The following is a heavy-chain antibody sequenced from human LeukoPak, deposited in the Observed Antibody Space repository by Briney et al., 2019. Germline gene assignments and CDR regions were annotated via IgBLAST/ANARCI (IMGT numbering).Heavy chain of an antibody. V-gene: IGHV3-64*01. CDR2: IDPNGKTS. J-gene: IGHJ5*02. CDR3: AAQTTLTGAYDP. Sequence: GGSLRLSCAASGFTFSTCVMLWVRQAPGMGLEYVSSIDPNGKTSYYANSVKGRFTISRDNSNNMLYLQMGSLTTEDMAVYYCAAQTTLTGAYDPWGQGTLVTVFS. D-gene: IGHD1-20*01. CDR1: GFTFSTCV.